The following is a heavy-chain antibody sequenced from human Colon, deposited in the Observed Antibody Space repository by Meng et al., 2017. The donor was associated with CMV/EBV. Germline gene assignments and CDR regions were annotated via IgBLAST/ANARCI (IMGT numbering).Heavy chain of an antibody. V-gene: IGHV2-5*02. Sequence: QTTLKESCSTLVKPTQTLTLACTFSGFSLDSHGVGVGWIRQPPGKAPELVALIYWDDDKRYSPSLENRLTITKDTSKNQVVLTMIDMGPMDTATYFCSRRRISIPFDYWGQGILVTVSS. CDR1: GFSLDSHGVG. D-gene: IGHD2-21*01. CDR3: SRRRISIPFDY. CDR2: IYWDDDK. J-gene: IGHJ4*02.